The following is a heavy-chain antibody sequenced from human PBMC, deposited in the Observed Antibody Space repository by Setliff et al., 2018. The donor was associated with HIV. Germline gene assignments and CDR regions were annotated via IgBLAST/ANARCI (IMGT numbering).Heavy chain of an antibody. D-gene: IGHD3-10*01. CDR3: ARMVRGLILRGYHYHADV. V-gene: IGHV4-34*01. Sequence: PSETLSLTCAVYGGSFDNYFWTWIRQSPERGLEWIGEITHGEGTTYSPYLKSRLTISLDTSKNQISLKLTSVTAADTAVYYCARMVRGLILRGYHYHADVWGKGTTVTVSS. CDR1: GGSFDNYF. CDR2: ITHGEGT. J-gene: IGHJ6*04.